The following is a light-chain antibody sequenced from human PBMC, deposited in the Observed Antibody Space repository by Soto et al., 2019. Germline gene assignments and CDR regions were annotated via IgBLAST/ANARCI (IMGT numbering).Light chain of an antibody. V-gene: IGLV1-44*01. J-gene: IGLJ3*02. Sequence: QSALTQPPSASGTPGQRVTISCSGSSSNIGTNTVNWYQQFPRSAPKLLMYSSNQRPSGVPDRFSVSKSGTSASLAISGLQSEDEADYYCAAWDGSLNVVLFGGGTKVTVL. CDR1: SSNIGTNT. CDR2: SSN. CDR3: AAWDGSLNVVL.